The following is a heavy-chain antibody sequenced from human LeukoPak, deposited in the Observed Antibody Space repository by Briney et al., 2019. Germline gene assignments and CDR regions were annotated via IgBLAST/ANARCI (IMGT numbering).Heavy chain of an antibody. Sequence: PSETLSLTCTVSGGSISSYYWSWIRQPPGKGLEWIGYIYYSGSTNYNPSLKSRVTISVDTSKNQFSLKLSSVTAADTAVYYCARGRFLEWPIFDYWGQGTLVTVSS. J-gene: IGHJ4*02. CDR1: GGSISSYY. V-gene: IGHV4-59*01. CDR3: ARGRFLEWPIFDY. D-gene: IGHD3-3*01. CDR2: IYYSGST.